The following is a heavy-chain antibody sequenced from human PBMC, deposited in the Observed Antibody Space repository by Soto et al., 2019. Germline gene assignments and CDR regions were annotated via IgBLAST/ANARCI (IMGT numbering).Heavy chain of an antibody. V-gene: IGHV4-4*02. CDR3: ARAGWVDSSGYGPQYGMDV. D-gene: IGHD6-19*01. J-gene: IGHJ6*02. CDR2: IYHSGST. Sequence: SETLSLTCAVSGGSISSSNWWSWVRQPPGKGLEWIGEIYHSGSTNYNPSLKSRVTISVDKSKNQFSLKLSSVTAGDTAVYYCARAGWVDSSGYGPQYGMDVWSQGTTVTVSS. CDR1: GGSISSSNW.